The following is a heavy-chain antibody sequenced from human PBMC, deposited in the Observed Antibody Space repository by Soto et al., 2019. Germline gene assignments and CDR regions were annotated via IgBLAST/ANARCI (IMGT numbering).Heavy chain of an antibody. D-gene: IGHD3-16*01. CDR3: ARGGRGSGLYFLYYFDL. J-gene: IGHJ4*02. CDR1: AGSLSNYY. V-gene: IGHV4-59*01. CDR2: IYHTGST. Sequence: SLTCSVSAGSLSNYYWTWIRQSPGKGLEWIGEIYHTGSTKYNPSLKSRVAISVDMSKNQFSLTLSSVTPADTAVYYCARGGRGSGLYFLYYFDLWGEGTLVAVSS.